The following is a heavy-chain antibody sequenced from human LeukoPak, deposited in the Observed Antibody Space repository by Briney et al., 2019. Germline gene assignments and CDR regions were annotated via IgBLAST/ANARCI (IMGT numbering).Heavy chain of an antibody. Sequence: PGGSLRLSCAASGFTFSSYTMHWIRQAPGKGLEWVANIKQDGSEKYYVDSVKGRFTISRDNAKNSLYLQMNSLRAEDTAVYYCATTRFFDYWGQGTLDTVSS. CDR2: IKQDGSEK. CDR3: ATTRFFDY. V-gene: IGHV3-7*01. D-gene: IGHD1-14*01. J-gene: IGHJ4*02. CDR1: GFTFSSYT.